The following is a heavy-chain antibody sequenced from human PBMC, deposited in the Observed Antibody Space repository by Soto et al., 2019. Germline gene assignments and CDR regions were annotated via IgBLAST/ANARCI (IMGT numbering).Heavy chain of an antibody. J-gene: IGHJ6*02. D-gene: IGHD3-10*01. V-gene: IGHV5-51*01. CDR1: GYSFTSYW. CDR3: ARGPMVRGVIDYYYYYGMDV. Sequence: GESLKISCKGSGYSFTSYWIGWVRQMPGKGLEWMGIIYPGDSDTRYSPSFQGQVTISADKSISTAYLQWSSLKASDTAMYYCARGPMVRGVIDYYYYYGMDVWGQGTTVTVSS. CDR2: IYPGDSDT.